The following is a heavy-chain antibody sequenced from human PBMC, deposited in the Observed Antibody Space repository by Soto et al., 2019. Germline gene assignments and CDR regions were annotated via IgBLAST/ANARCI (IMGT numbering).Heavy chain of an antibody. V-gene: IGHV1-69*13. CDR2: IIPIFGTA. CDR3: ARDGSITMVRGVNYYYYGMDV. Sequence: SVKVSCKASGGTFSSYAISWVRQAPGQGLEWMGGIIPIFGTANYAQKFQGRVTITADESTSTAYMELSSLRSEDTAVYYCARDGSITMVRGVNYYYYGMDVWGQGTTVTVSS. D-gene: IGHD3-10*01. J-gene: IGHJ6*02. CDR1: GGTFSSYA.